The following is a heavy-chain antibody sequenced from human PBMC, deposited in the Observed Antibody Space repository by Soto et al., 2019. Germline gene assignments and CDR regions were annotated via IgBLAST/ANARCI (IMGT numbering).Heavy chain of an antibody. Sequence: QVQLVESGGGVVQPGRSLRLSCAASGFTVISYAMHWVRQAPGKGLECVAVISYDGSNDYDADSVKGRFTISRDNSKNTLYMQMNSLRAEDTAVYYCAVGAPHFDYWGQGTLVPVSS. J-gene: IGHJ4*02. CDR1: GFTVISYA. V-gene: IGHV3-30-3*01. CDR3: AVGAPHFDY. D-gene: IGHD1-26*01. CDR2: ISYDGSND.